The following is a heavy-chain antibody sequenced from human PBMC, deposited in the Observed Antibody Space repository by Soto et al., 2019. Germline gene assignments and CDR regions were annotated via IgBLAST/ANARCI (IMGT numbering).Heavy chain of an antibody. V-gene: IGHV1-69*08. CDR3: ARGGNAQPTDAFDI. CDR1: GGTFSSYT. J-gene: IGHJ3*02. D-gene: IGHD5-12*01. Sequence: QVQLVQSGAEVKRPGSSVKVSCKASGGTFSSYTISWVRQAPGQGLEWMGRIIPMFGNINYAQNFQGRVGITADKATSTAYMELSSLRSEDTAVYYCARGGNAQPTDAFDIWGQGIMVTVSS. CDR2: IIPMFGNI.